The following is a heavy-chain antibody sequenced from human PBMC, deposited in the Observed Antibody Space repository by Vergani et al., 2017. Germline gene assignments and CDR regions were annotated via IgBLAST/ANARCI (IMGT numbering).Heavy chain of an antibody. J-gene: IGHJ5*02. Sequence: QVQLVQSGAEVKKPGASVKVSCKASGYNFTSYYMHWVRQAPGQGLEWMGIINPSGGSTSYAQKFQGRVTMTRDTSTSTVYMELSSLRSEDTAVYYWARRESGSDADGGWFDPWGQGTLVTVSS. D-gene: IGHD1-26*01. CDR3: ARRESGSDADGGWFDP. CDR2: INPSGGST. V-gene: IGHV1-46*01. CDR1: GYNFTSYY.